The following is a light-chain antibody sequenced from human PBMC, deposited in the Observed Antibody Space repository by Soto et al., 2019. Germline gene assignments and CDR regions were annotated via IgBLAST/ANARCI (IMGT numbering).Light chain of an antibody. V-gene: IGKV3-20*01. Sequence: EIVLTQSPGALSLSPGERATLSCRASQSVRSNYLAWYQQKPGQAPRLLIYGASSRATGIPDRFSGSGSGTDFTLTISRLEPEDFAVYYCPQYGSSPPVTFGGGTRVEIK. CDR2: GAS. CDR3: PQYGSSPPVT. J-gene: IGKJ4*01. CDR1: QSVRSNY.